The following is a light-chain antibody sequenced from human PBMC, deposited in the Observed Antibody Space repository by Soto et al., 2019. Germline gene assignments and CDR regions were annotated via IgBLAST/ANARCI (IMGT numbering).Light chain of an antibody. V-gene: IGLV2-11*01. CDR2: EVT. Sequence: QSALTQPAPVSGSPGQSITISCTGSSSDVGGRDYVSWYQQHPGKAPKVIIYEVTRWPSGVPDRFSGSKSGKTASLTISGLQADDEADYFCCSYAGTYTYVFETGTKVTVL. J-gene: IGLJ1*01. CDR1: SSDVGGRDY. CDR3: CSYAGTYTYV.